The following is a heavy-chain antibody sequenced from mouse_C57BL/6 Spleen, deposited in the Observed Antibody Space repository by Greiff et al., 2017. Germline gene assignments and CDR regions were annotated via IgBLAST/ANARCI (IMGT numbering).Heavy chain of an antibody. D-gene: IGHD4-1*01. CDR1: GSTFTSSW. J-gene: IGHJ2*01. V-gene: IGHV1-55*01. CDR3: ARKLGQRIFDY. CDR2: IDPGSGST. Sequence: QVQLQQPGAELVKPGAPVKLSCKASGSTFTSSWLTWVKQRPGQGLDWIGDIDPGSGSTNYNEKFKCKATLSVDTSSSPTYMQLSSLTSEDSAVYYCARKLGQRIFDYWGQGTTLTVSS.